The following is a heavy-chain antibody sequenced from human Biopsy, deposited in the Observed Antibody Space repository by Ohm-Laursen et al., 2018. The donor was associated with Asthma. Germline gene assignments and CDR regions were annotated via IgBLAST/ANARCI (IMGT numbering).Heavy chain of an antibody. D-gene: IGHD3-3*01. CDR3: AKDTEGRYDFWSGLSYNYYGMDV. Sequence: GSLRLSCAASGFTFSSYSMNWVRQAPGKGLEWVSYISSSSSTIYYADSVKGRFTISRDNAKNSLYLQMNSLRDEDTAVYFCAKDTEGRYDFWSGLSYNYYGMDVWGQGTTVTVSS. CDR2: ISSSSSTI. CDR1: GFTFSSYS. V-gene: IGHV3-48*02. J-gene: IGHJ6*02.